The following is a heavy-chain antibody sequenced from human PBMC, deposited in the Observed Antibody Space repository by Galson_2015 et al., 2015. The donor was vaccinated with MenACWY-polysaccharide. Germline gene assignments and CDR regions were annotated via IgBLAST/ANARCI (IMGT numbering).Heavy chain of an antibody. CDR1: GFGFSIYW. V-gene: IGHV3-74*01. CDR3: TKAGAKYCSGSSCNFNWFDP. CDR2: INADGSAT. J-gene: IGHJ5*02. D-gene: IGHD2-15*01. Sequence: SLRLSCAASGFGFSIYWMHWVRHAPGKGLVWVSRINADGSATGYADSVRGRFTISRDNAKNTLYLEMNSLRAEDTAVYYCTKAGAKYCSGSSCNFNWFDPWGQGTLVTVSS.